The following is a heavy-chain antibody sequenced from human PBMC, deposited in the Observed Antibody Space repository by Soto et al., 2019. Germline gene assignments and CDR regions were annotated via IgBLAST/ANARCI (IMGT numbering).Heavy chain of an antibody. CDR1: GGSISSYY. CDR2: IYYSGST. J-gene: IGHJ6*02. CDR3: ARASFHSSSSLSYYYYYGMDV. V-gene: IGHV4-59*01. D-gene: IGHD6-6*01. Sequence: SETLSLTCTVSGGSISSYYWSWIRQPPGKGLEWIGYIYYSGSTNYNPSLKSRVTISVDTSKNQFSLKLSSVTAADTAVYYCARASFHSSSSLSYYYYYGMDVWGQGTTVT.